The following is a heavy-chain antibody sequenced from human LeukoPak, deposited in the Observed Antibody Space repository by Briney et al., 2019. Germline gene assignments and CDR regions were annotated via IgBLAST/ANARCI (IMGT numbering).Heavy chain of an antibody. Sequence: SQTLSLTCAVSGGSISSGGYSWSWIRQPPGKGLGWIGYIYHSGSTYYNPSLKSRVTISVDRSKNQFSLKLSSVTAADTAVYYCARADYDFWSGSYYFDYWGQGTLVTVSS. CDR3: ARADYDFWSGSYYFDY. J-gene: IGHJ4*02. CDR1: GGSISSGGYS. D-gene: IGHD3-3*01. CDR2: IYHSGST. V-gene: IGHV4-30-2*01.